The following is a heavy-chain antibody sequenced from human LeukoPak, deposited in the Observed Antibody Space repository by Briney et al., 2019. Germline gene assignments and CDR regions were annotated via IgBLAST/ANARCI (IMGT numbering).Heavy chain of an antibody. CDR1: GFTFSSYG. D-gene: IGHD2-8*01. Sequence: GGSLRLSCAASGFTFSSYGMHWVRQAPGKGLEWVAVISYDGSNKYYADSVKGRFTISRDNSKNTLYLQMNSLRAEDTAVYYCARELVWGPGSFDYWGQGTLVTVSS. CDR3: ARELVWGPGSFDY. J-gene: IGHJ4*02. CDR2: ISYDGSNK. V-gene: IGHV3-30*03.